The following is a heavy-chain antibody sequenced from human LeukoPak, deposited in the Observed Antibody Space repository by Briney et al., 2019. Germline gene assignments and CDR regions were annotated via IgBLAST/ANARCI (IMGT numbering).Heavy chain of an antibody. CDR1: GFSISNSA. J-gene: IGHJ4*02. Sequence: GGSLRLSCAASGFSISNSAMSWVRQAPGKGLEWVSLIVASSGSTFYADSVKGRFTISRDSSKNTLYLQINSLRAEDMAVYYCAKTTTGYSSGRYPGWPADYWGQGALVTVSS. CDR3: AKTTTGYSSGRYPGWPADY. D-gene: IGHD6-19*01. V-gene: IGHV3-23*01. CDR2: IVASSGST.